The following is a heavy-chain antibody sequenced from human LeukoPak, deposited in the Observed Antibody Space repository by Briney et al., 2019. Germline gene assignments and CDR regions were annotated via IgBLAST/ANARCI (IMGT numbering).Heavy chain of an antibody. CDR2: ISSSGSTI. J-gene: IGHJ4*02. V-gene: IGHV3-11*01. CDR3: ASAPLFNYYDSSGYYFFW. Sequence: KPGGSLRLSCAASGFTFSDYYMSWIRQAPWKGLEWVSYISSSGSTIYYADSVKGRFTISRDNAKNSLYLQMNSLRAEDTAVYYCASAPLFNYYDSSGYYFFWWGQGTLVTVSS. CDR1: GFTFSDYY. D-gene: IGHD3-22*01.